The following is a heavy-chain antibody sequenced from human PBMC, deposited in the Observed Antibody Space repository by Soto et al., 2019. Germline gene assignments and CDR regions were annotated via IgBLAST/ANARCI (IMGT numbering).Heavy chain of an antibody. J-gene: IGHJ4*02. CDR3: ARSGYSYGPNPLLY. V-gene: IGHV4-31*03. Sequence: QVQLQESGPGLVKPSQTLSLTCTVSGGSISSGGYYWSWIRQHPGKGLEWIGYIYYSGSTYYNPSLKRRVTRSVDTSKNQCSLKLSSVTAADTAVYYCARSGYSYGPNPLLYWGQGTLVTVSS. CDR1: GGSISSGGYY. CDR2: IYYSGST. D-gene: IGHD5-18*01.